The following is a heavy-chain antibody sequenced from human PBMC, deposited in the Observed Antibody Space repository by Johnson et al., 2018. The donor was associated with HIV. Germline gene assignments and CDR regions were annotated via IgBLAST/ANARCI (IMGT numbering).Heavy chain of an antibody. V-gene: IGHV3-30*14. CDR3: ARGAAFDI. J-gene: IGHJ3*02. CDR1: GFTFSSYA. Sequence: VQLVESGGGLVKPGESLRLSCAASGFTFSSYAMHWVRQAPGKGLEWVALISYDGSNKYYADSVKGRFTISRDNFKNTLYLQMNSLKVEDTAVYYCARGAAFDIWGQGTMVIVSS. CDR2: ISYDGSNK.